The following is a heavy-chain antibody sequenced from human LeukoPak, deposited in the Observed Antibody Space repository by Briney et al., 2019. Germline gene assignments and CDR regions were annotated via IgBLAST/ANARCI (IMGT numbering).Heavy chain of an antibody. Sequence: PGGSLRPSCAASGVTLTTYWMTWVRQAPGPALEWVANIKQDGSDKHYVDSVKARFTISRDNAKNSVYLQMNSLRAEDTAVYYCAREHWGPEYWGQGTLVTVSS. V-gene: IGHV3-7*03. CDR1: GVTLTTYW. CDR3: AREHWGPEY. D-gene: IGHD7-27*01. J-gene: IGHJ4*02. CDR2: IKQDGSDK.